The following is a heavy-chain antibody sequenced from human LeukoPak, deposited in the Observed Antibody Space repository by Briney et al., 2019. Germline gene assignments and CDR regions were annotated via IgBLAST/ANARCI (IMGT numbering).Heavy chain of an antibody. J-gene: IGHJ4*02. CDR3: ARDSDSSFDY. CDR1: AASISIGGYY. Sequence: SETLSLTCTVSAASISIGGYYWNWIRRHPGKGLEWIGYIYYSGSTYYNPSLKSRVTISVDTSKNQFSLKLSSVTAADTAVYYCARDSDSSFDYWGQGTLVTVSS. V-gene: IGHV4-31*03. D-gene: IGHD2-15*01. CDR2: IYYSGST.